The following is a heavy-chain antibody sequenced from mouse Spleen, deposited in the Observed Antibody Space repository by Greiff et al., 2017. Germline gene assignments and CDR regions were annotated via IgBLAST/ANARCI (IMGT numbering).Heavy chain of an antibody. Sequence: VQGVESGAELVKPGASVKLSCKASGYTFTSYWMHWVKQRPGQGLEWIGMIHPNSGSTNYNEKFKSKATLTVDKSSSTAYMQLSSLTSEDSAVYYCARWGWLLRGAYWGQGTLVTVSA. CDR3: ARWGWLLRGAY. V-gene: IGHV1-64*01. J-gene: IGHJ3*01. D-gene: IGHD2-3*01. CDR2: IHPNSGST. CDR1: GYTFTSYW.